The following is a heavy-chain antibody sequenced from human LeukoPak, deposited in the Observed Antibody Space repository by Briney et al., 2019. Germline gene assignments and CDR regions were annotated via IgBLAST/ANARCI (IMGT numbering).Heavy chain of an antibody. V-gene: IGHV3-30-3*01. D-gene: IGHD1-26*01. CDR2: ISYDGSNK. Sequence: GGSLRLSCAASGFTFSSYAMHWVRQAPGKGLEWVAVISYDGSNKYYADSVKGRFTISRDNSKNTLYLQMNSLRAEDTAVYYCAKGPPRWVGAHFDYWGQGTLVTVSS. CDR3: AKGPPRWVGAHFDY. J-gene: IGHJ4*02. CDR1: GFTFSSYA.